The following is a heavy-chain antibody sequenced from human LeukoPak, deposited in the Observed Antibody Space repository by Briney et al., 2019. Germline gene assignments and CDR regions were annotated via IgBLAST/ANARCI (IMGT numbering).Heavy chain of an antibody. D-gene: IGHD3-10*01. J-gene: IGHJ4*02. Sequence: ASVKVSCKASGYIFASYGISWVRQAPGQGLEWMGWISAYNGDTKYAQNLQGRVTLTIDTSTGTAYMELRSLTSDDTALYYCARDTALIITPGGPDYWGRGTLITVSS. V-gene: IGHV1-18*01. CDR3: ARDTALIITPGGPDY. CDR2: ISAYNGDT. CDR1: GYIFASYG.